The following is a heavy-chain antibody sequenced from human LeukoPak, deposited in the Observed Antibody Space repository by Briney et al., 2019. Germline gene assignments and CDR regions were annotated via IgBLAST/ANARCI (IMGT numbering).Heavy chain of an antibody. V-gene: IGHV3-30*03. CDR1: GFTFSSYG. CDR2: ISYDGSNK. Sequence: GGSLRLSCAASGFTFSSYGMHWVRQAPGKGLEWVAVISYDGSNKYYADSVKGRFTISRDNSKNTLYLQMNSLRAEDTAVYYCARTRSGGPYYYYYMDVWGKGTTVTVSS. J-gene: IGHJ6*03. D-gene: IGHD2-15*01. CDR3: ARTRSGGPYYYYYMDV.